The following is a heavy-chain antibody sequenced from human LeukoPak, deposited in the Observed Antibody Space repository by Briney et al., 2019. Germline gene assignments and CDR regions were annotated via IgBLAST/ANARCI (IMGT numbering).Heavy chain of an antibody. CDR2: IWYDGSNK. V-gene: IGHV3-33*01. D-gene: IGHD6-13*01. Sequence: GGSLRLSCAASGFTFSSYGMHWVRQAPGKGLEWVAVIWYDGSNKYYADSVKGRFTISRDNSKNTLYLQMNSLRAEDTAVYYCARAAIAAARNWFDPWGQGTLATVSS. J-gene: IGHJ5*02. CDR3: ARAAIAAARNWFDP. CDR1: GFTFSSYG.